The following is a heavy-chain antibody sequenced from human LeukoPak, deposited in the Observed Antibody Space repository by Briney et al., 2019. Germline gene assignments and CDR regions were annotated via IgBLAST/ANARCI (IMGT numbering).Heavy chain of an antibody. J-gene: IGHJ3*02. CDR3: AKGRNGDNVAEASDT. D-gene: IGHD4-17*01. CDR1: GFTFSTYA. Sequence: GGSLRLSCAASGFTFSTYAVNWVRQAPGKGLEWVSAISTSGGGTYYADSVKGRFTISRDNSKNTLYLQMGGLRGEDTAVYYCAKGRNGDNVAEASDTWGQGTMVTVSS. V-gene: IGHV3-23*01. CDR2: ISTSGGGT.